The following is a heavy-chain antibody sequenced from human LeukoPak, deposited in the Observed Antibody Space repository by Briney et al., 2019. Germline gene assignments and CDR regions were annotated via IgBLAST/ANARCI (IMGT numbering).Heavy chain of an antibody. CDR1: GGSISSYY. V-gene: IGHV4-59*01. CDR2: IYYSGST. CDR3: AREGPAPDQRNAFDI. D-gene: IGHD2-2*01. J-gene: IGHJ3*02. Sequence: PSETLSLTCTVSGGSISSYYWSWIRQPPGKGLEWIGYIYYSGSTNYNPSLKSRVTISVDTSKNQFSLKLSSVTAADTAVYYCAREGPAPDQRNAFDIWGQGTMVTVSS.